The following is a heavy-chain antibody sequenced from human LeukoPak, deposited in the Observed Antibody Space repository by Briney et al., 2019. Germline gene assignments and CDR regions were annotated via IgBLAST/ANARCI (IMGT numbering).Heavy chain of an antibody. CDR1: GGSISRGSYY. Sequence: SETLSLTCIVSGGSISRGSYYWNWIRQPAGKGLEWIGRIYNSGSTNYNPSLKSRVTISTDMSKNQLSLQLSSVTAADTAVYYCARQTFGDLYFDSWGQGTLVIVSS. D-gene: IGHD3-10*01. CDR2: IYNSGST. V-gene: IGHV4-61*02. J-gene: IGHJ4*02. CDR3: ARQTFGDLYFDS.